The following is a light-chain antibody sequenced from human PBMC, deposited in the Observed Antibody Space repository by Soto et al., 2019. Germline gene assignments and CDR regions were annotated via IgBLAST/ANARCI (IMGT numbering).Light chain of an antibody. V-gene: IGKV3-15*01. Sequence: EIVMTQSPATLSVSPGERATLSCRASQSVSSNLAWYQQKPGQAPRLLIYGASTGATGIPARFSGSGSGTDFPLTISRLQAEHFAVYYCQQYNNWPRTFGQGTKVEIK. CDR1: QSVSSN. J-gene: IGKJ1*01. CDR2: GAS. CDR3: QQYNNWPRT.